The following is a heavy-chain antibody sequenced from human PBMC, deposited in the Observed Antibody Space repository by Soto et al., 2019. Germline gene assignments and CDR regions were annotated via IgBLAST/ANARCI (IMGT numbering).Heavy chain of an antibody. CDR2: IYHSGST. D-gene: IGHD4-17*01. CDR3: ARVGPAVTYNWFDP. Sequence: QVQLQESGPGLVKPSGTLSLTCAVSGGSISSSNWWSWVRQPPGKGLEWIGEIYHSGSTNYNPSLKSRVTISVDTSKNQFSLKLSSVTAADTAVYYCARVGPAVTYNWFDPGGQGTLVTVSS. CDR1: GGSISSSNW. V-gene: IGHV4-4*02. J-gene: IGHJ5*02.